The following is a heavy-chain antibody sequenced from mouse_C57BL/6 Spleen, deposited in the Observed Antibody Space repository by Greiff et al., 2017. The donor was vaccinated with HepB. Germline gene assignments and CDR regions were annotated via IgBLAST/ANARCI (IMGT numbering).Heavy chain of an antibody. CDR1: GYTFTDYN. Sequence: EVQLVESGPELVKPGASVKIPCKASGYTFTDYNMDWVKQSHGKSLEWIGDINPNNGGTIYNQKFKGKATLTVDKSSSTAYMELRSLTSEDTAVYYCARRVYYGTAWFAYWGQGTLVTVSA. CDR3: ARRVYYGTAWFAY. CDR2: INPNNGGT. J-gene: IGHJ3*01. V-gene: IGHV1-18*01. D-gene: IGHD1-1*01.